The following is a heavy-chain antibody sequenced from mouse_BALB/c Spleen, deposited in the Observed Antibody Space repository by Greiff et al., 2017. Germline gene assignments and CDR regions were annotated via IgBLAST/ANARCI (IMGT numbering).Heavy chain of an antibody. CDR2: INPSSGYT. CDR1: GYTFTSYT. J-gene: IGHJ3*01. Sequence: QVQLKESAAELARPGASVKMSCKASGYTFTSYTMHWVKQRPGQGLEWIGYINPSSGYTEYNQKFKDKTTLTADKSSSTAYMQLSSLTSEDSAVYYCARIYYDYDDPLLAYWGQGTLVTVSA. CDR3: ARIYYDYDDPLLAY. D-gene: IGHD2-4*01. V-gene: IGHV1-4*02.